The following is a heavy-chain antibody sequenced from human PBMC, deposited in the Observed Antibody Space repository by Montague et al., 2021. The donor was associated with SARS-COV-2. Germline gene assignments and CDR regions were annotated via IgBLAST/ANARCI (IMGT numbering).Heavy chain of an antibody. CDR2: IYYSGST. Sequence: SETLSLTSTVSGGSISSSSYYWGWICQPPGKGLEWIGSIYYSGSTYYNPSLKSRVTISVDTSKNQFSLKLSSVTAADTAVYYCARHKRWRIAAAGRDFDYWGQGTLVTVSS. CDR3: ARHKRWRIAAAGRDFDY. J-gene: IGHJ4*02. V-gene: IGHV4-39*01. D-gene: IGHD6-13*01. CDR1: GGSISSSSYY.